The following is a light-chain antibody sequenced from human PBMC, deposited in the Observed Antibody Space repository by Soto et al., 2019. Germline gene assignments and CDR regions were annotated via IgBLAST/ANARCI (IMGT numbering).Light chain of an antibody. CDR1: QIEYNGY. Sequence: ENVLTQSPGTLSLSPGQSATLSCRASQIEYNGYLAWYQQKPGQPPRLLIFGASTRASGVPDRFSGSESGTDFTLTINRLQPEDFAVYYCQQYVSSPRTFGQGTRVEIK. CDR2: GAS. CDR3: QQYVSSPRT. J-gene: IGKJ1*01. V-gene: IGKV3-20*01.